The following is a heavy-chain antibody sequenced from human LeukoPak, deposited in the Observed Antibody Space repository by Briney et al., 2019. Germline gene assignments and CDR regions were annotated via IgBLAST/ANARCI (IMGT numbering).Heavy chain of an antibody. CDR1: GFTVSSNY. D-gene: IGHD3-16*02. CDR3: AKRALAYDYVWGSYRRPRYYFDY. J-gene: IGHJ4*02. CDR2: IYSGGST. V-gene: IGHV3-53*01. Sequence: PGGSLRLSCAASGFTVSSNYMSWVRQAPGKGLEWVSVIYSGGSTYYADSVKGRFTISRDNSKNTLYLQMNSLRAEDTAVYYCAKRALAYDYVWGSYRRPRYYFDYWGQGTLVTVSS.